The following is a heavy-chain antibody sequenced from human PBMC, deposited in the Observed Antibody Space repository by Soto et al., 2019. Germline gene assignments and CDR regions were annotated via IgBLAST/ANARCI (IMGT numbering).Heavy chain of an antibody. V-gene: IGHV4-34*01. J-gene: IGHJ4*02. CDR3: ARAVATIDY. D-gene: IGHD5-12*01. CDR2: ADHSGST. CDR1: GESFSGYY. Sequence: PSETLSLTCAVYGESFSGYYWTWIRQPPGKGLEWIGEADHSGSTNYNPSLESRVTISVDTSKNQFSLRLSSVTAADTAVYYCARAVATIDYWGQGTLVTVSS.